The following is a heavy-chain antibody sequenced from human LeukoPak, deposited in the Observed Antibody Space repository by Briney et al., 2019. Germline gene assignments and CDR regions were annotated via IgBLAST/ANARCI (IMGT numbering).Heavy chain of an antibody. D-gene: IGHD3-10*01. Sequence: PSETLSLTCAVSGGSISSGDYSWSWIRQPPGKGLEWIGYIYHSGRTYYNPSLKSRVTISIDRSKNQFSLQLSSVTAADTAVYYCARDLLWFGEAYFDYWGQGTLVTVSS. CDR3: ARDLLWFGEAYFDY. J-gene: IGHJ4*02. CDR1: GGSISSGDYS. V-gene: IGHV4-30-2*01. CDR2: IYHSGRT.